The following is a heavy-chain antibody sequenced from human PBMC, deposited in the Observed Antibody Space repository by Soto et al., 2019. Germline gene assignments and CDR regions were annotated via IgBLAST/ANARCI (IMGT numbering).Heavy chain of an antibody. J-gene: IGHJ4*02. CDR1: GDTFTFYS. CDR2: INPILSMS. CDR3: ASSYGSGYRACDY. Sequence: QVQLVQSGAEVKKPGSSVRVSCKASGDTFTFYSINWVRQAPGLGLEWMGRINPILSMSNYAQRFQGRVTMTADKSTSTAYMELSSLRSEDTARYYCASSYGSGYRACDYWGQGALVTVSS. D-gene: IGHD3-10*01. V-gene: IGHV1-69*02.